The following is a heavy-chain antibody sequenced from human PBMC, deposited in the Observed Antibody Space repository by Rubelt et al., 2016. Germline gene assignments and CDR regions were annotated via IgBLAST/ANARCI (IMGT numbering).Heavy chain of an antibody. D-gene: IGHD3-9*01. CDR1: GGTFSSYA. CDR3: ASPPYDILTGYDYYYGMDV. J-gene: IGHJ6*02. V-gene: IGHV1-69*06. CDR2: IIPIFGTA. Sequence: QVQLVQSGAEVKKPGSSVKVSCKASGGTFSSYAISWVRQAPGQGLEWMGGIIPIFGTANYAQKLQGRVTITADKSTSTAYMELSSLRSEETAVYYCASPPYDILTGYDYYYGMDVWGQGTTVTVSS.